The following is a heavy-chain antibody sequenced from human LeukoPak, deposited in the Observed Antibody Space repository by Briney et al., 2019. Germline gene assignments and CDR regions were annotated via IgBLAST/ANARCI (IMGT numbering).Heavy chain of an antibody. Sequence: GGSLRLSCAASGFTVSSNYMSWVRQAPGKGLEWVSVIYSGGSTYYADSVKGRFTISTDNSKNTLYLQMNSLRAEDTAVYYCARDRRTGRLGELSLDPCFDYWGQRTLVTVSS. CDR1: GFTVSSNY. D-gene: IGHD3-16*02. V-gene: IGHV3-53*01. CDR3: ARDRRTGRLGELSLDPCFDY. CDR2: IYSGGST. J-gene: IGHJ4*02.